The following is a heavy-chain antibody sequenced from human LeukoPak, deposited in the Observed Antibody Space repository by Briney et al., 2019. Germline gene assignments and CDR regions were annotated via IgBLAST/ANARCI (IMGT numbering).Heavy chain of an antibody. CDR2: IHYSGSG. CDR3: ARSGNYDILTDATENNWFDP. V-gene: IGHV4-61*08. Sequence: SETLSLTCTVSGGSVSSGGYYWRWLRQPPGRGLDWIGYIHYSGSGNYDPSLKSRVTISVDTSKNQFSLNLNSVTAADAAVYFCARSGNYDILTDATENNWFDPWGQGTLVTVSS. D-gene: IGHD3-9*01. J-gene: IGHJ5*02. CDR1: GGSVSSGGYY.